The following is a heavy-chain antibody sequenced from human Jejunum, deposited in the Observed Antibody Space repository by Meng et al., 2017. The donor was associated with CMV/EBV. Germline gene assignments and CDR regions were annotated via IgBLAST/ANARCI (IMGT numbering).Heavy chain of an antibody. J-gene: IGHJ4*02. Sequence: YYIHWVRQAPGQGLEWVGWINPDSGATRYAPKFQDRVTMTRDRSITTASMELIRLTSDDTAMYYCARDGGNVWSGYIPPYYFDFWGQGSLVTV. D-gene: IGHD3-3*01. V-gene: IGHV1-2*02. CDR3: ARDGGNVWSGYIPPYYFDF. CDR1: YY. CDR2: INPDSGAT.